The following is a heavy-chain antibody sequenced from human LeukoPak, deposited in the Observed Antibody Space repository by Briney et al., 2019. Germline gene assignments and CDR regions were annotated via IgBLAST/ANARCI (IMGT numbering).Heavy chain of an antibody. CDR1: GGSITSYY. D-gene: IGHD6-19*01. J-gene: IGHJ3*02. CDR2: VFHSGST. V-gene: IGHV4-59*01. CDR3: TRPYSSGWYGTFSI. Sequence: PSETLSLTCTVSGGSITSYYWSWIRQPPGKGLEWIGHVFHSGSTNYNPSLKSRVTISVDTSKNQFSLKLSSVTAADTAMYYCTRPYSSGWYGTFSIWGQGTMVTVSS.